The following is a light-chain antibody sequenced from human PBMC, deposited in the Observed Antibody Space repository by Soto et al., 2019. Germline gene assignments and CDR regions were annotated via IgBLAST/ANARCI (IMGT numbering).Light chain of an antibody. Sequence: EVVLTQSPVPLSLSPGARATLSCRASQSFRGRLAWYQQKPGQAPRPLIYDAYNRATGIPTRFSGSGAGTDFILTISRLEPEDSSVYYFHQRNMWPITFGQGTRLEL. J-gene: IGKJ5*01. V-gene: IGKV3-11*01. CDR1: QSFRGR. CDR2: DAY. CDR3: HQRNMWPIT.